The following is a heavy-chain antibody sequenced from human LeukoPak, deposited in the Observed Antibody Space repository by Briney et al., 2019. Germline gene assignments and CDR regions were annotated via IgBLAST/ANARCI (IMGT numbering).Heavy chain of an antibody. CDR2: IYTSGST. CDR1: GGSISSYY. CDR3: ARVRAIAAAGNYVDAFDI. J-gene: IGHJ3*02. Sequence: PSETLSLTCTVSGGSISSYYWSWIRQPAGKGLEWIGRIYTSGSTNYNPSLKSRVTISVDTSNNHFSLKLSSVAAADMAVYYCARVRAIAAAGNYVDAFDIWGQGTMVTVSS. D-gene: IGHD6-13*01. V-gene: IGHV4-4*07.